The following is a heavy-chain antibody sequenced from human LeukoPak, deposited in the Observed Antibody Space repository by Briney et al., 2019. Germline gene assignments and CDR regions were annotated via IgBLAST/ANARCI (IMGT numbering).Heavy chain of an antibody. V-gene: IGHV1-69*01. Sequence: SVKLSYTAAGGTFSRYAISWGRQAPGQGLEWMGGIIPRFGTAKQAQMIQGRDTITGDDSTSTEYMQLSSLRSEDTAVYYCARDPYWERQRGEDWLHHGGQGTLVTVSS. CDR2: IIPRFGTA. J-gene: IGHJ5*02. D-gene: IGHD1-26*01. CDR1: GGTFSRYA. CDR3: ARDPYWERQRGEDWLHH.